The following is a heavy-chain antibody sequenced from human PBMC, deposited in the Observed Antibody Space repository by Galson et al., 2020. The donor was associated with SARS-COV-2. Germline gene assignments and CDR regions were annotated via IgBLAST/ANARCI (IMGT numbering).Heavy chain of an antibody. CDR3: ARGPHLFRYFDWFRPPDAFDI. Sequence: ASVKDTCKASRYTFTGYYMHWVRQAPGQGREWMGWINPNSGGTNYAQKFQGRVTMTRDTSISTAYMELSRLRSDDTAVYYCARGPHLFRYFDWFRPPDAFDIWGQGTMVTVSS. D-gene: IGHD3-9*01. CDR2: INPNSGGT. J-gene: IGHJ3*02. CDR1: RYTFTGYY. V-gene: IGHV1-2*02.